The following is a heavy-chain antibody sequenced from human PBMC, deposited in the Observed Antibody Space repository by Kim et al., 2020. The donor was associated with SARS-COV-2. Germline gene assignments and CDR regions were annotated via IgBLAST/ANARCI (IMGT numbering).Heavy chain of an antibody. J-gene: IGHJ4*01. D-gene: IGHD1-26*01. CDR3: ARGRGCYYGRFDY. Sequence: GGSLRLSCAASGFTFSSYAIHWVRQAPGKGLEWVAVISYDGSNKYYADSVKGRFTISRDNSKNTLYLQMNSLRAEDTAVYYCARGRGCYYGRFDYWGHGTLVTVSS. CDR1: GFTFSSYA. CDR2: ISYDGSNK. V-gene: IGHV3-30*04.